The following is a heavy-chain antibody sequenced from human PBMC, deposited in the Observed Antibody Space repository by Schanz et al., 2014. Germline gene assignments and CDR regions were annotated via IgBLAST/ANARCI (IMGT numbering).Heavy chain of an antibody. D-gene: IGHD3-16*02. Sequence: VHLLESGGGLVEPGGSLRLSCAASGFTFSTYAMAWVRQAPGKGLEYVSSISSKGDMTFYGNSVKGRFTISRDNSKNTLYLQLGSLSAEDTAVYFCARDNRYYLFDYWGQGALVTVSS. CDR1: GFTFSTYA. J-gene: IGHJ4*02. CDR3: ARDNRYYLFDY. V-gene: IGHV3-64*01. CDR2: ISSKGDMT.